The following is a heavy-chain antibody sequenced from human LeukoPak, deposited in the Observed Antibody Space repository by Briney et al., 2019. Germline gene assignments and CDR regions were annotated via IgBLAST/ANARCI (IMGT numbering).Heavy chain of an antibody. D-gene: IGHD2-21*02. Sequence: ASVKVSCKVSGYTLTELSMHWVRQAPGKGLEWMGGFDPEDGETIYAQKFQGRVTMTEDTSTDTAYMELSSLRSEDTAVHYCATDLGCGGDCLRYWGQGTLVTVSS. CDR1: GYTLTELS. CDR2: FDPEDGET. CDR3: ATDLGCGGDCLRY. V-gene: IGHV1-24*01. J-gene: IGHJ4*02.